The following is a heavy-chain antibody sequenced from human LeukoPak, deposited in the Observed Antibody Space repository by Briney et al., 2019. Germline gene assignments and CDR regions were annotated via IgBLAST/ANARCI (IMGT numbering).Heavy chain of an antibody. CDR2: VNHSGST. Sequence: PSETLSLTCAVYGGSFSGYYWSWVRQPPGKGLEWIGEVNHSGSTTYNPSLKSRVTISVDTSKNQFSLKLSSVTAADTAVYYCASGAVVPAAPFDYWGQGTLVTVSS. CDR3: ASGAVVPAAPFDY. D-gene: IGHD2-2*01. CDR1: GGSFSGYY. J-gene: IGHJ4*02. V-gene: IGHV4-34*01.